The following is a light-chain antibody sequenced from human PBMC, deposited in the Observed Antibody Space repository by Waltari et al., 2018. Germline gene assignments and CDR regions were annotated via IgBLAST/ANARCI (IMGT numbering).Light chain of an antibody. CDR1: KSVLYSSKNKNY. J-gene: IGKJ4*01. Sequence: DIVMTQSPDSLAVSLGERATVNCKSSKSVLYSSKNKNYLAWYQQKPGHPPELLIHSASSRESGVPDRFSGSGSGTDFTLTISSLQAEDVAVYYCQQYYSTPLTFGGGTKVEIK. CDR2: SAS. CDR3: QQYYSTPLT. V-gene: IGKV4-1*01.